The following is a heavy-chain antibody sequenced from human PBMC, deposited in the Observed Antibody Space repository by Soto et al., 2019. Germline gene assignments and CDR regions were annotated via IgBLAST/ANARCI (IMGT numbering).Heavy chain of an antibody. CDR1: GGSFSGYY. CDR3: ARGRHILTGYYRDLNYGMDV. V-gene: IGHV4-34*01. J-gene: IGHJ6*02. D-gene: IGHD3-9*01. Sequence: NLPETLSLTCAVYGGSFSGYYWSWIRQPPGKGLEWIGEINHSGSTNYNPSLKSRVTISVDTSKNQFSLKLSSVTAADTAVYYCARGRHILTGYYRDLNYGMDVWGQGTTVTVSS. CDR2: INHSGST.